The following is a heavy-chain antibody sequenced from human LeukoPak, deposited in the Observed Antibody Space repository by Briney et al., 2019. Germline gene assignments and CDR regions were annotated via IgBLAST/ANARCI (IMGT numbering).Heavy chain of an antibody. CDR2: IWYDGSNK. V-gene: IGHV3-33*01. J-gene: IGHJ4*02. CDR3: ARSYWNDHFDY. Sequence: PGGSLRPSCAASGFTFSSYGMHWVRQAPGKGLEWVAVIWYDGSNKYYADSVKGRFTISRDNSKNTLYLQMNSLRAEDTAVYYCARSYWNDHFDYWGQGTLVTVSS. CDR1: GFTFSSYG. D-gene: IGHD1-1*01.